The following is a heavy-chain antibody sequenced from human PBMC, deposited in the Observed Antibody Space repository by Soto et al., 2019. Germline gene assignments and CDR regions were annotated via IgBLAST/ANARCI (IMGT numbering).Heavy chain of an antibody. D-gene: IGHD1-1*01. CDR2: VHISGHS. V-gene: IGHV4-39*07. Sequence: PSETLSLTCTVSGASISSGRSYWSWVRQSPDKGLEWIAEVHISGHSNYNPSLRSRVSVSIDSSKNQFYLNLNSVTAADTAIYYCARVRQGCSANNCYFDPWGQGTQVTVSS. J-gene: IGHJ5*01. CDR3: ARVRQGCSANNCYFDP. CDR1: GASISSGRSY.